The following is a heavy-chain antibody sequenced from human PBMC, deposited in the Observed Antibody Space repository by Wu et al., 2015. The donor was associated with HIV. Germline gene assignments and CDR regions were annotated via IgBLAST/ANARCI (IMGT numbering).Heavy chain of an antibody. CDR2: ISPNSGGT. Sequence: QVQLVQSGAEVKKPGASVKVSCKASGYTFTSYYINWLRQAPGQGLEWMGWISPNSGGTEYAQKFQGRVSMSRDTYTKTAYLEVRRVTSDDTAVYFXARTLATRPSFALDIWGQGTMLIVSS. CDR1: GYTFTSYY. D-gene: IGHD6-6*01. CDR3: ARTLATRPSFALDI. J-gene: IGHJ3*02. V-gene: IGHV1-2*02.